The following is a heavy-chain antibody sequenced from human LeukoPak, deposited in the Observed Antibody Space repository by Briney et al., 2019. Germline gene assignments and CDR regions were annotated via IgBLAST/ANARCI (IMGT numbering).Heavy chain of an antibody. D-gene: IGHD2-2*01. J-gene: IGHJ4*02. CDR1: SGSISSYY. Sequence: SDTLSLTCTVSSGSISSYYWSWIRQPPGKELEWIGYIYYSGSTNYNPSLKSRVTISVDTSKNQFSLKLTSVTAADTAVYYCARLGIGVVPSAMLGDYYFDYWGQGTLVTVSS. V-gene: IGHV4-59*08. CDR3: ARLGIGVVPSAMLGDYYFDY. CDR2: IYYSGST.